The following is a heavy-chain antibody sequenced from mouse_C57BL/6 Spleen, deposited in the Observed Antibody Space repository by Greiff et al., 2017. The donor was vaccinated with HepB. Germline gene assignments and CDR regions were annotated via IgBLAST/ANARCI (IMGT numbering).Heavy chain of an antibody. V-gene: IGHV5-4*01. Sequence: EVQLVESGGGLVKPGGSLKLSCAASGFTFSSYAMSWVRQTPEKRLEWVATISDGGSYTYYPDNVKGRFTISRDNAKNNLYLQMSHLKSEDTAMYYCASYDYDGGAKDYWGQGTSVTVSS. CDR1: GFTFSSYA. D-gene: IGHD2-4*01. CDR3: ASYDYDGGAKDY. J-gene: IGHJ4*01. CDR2: ISDGGSYT.